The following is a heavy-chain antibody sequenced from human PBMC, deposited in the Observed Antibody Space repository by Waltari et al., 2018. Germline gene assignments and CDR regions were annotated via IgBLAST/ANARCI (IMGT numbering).Heavy chain of an antibody. CDR1: GFTFSSYS. J-gene: IGHJ4*02. D-gene: IGHD3-10*01. Sequence: EVQLVESGGGLVKPGGSLRLSCAASGFTFSSYSMNWVRQAPGKGLDWVSSISSSSSYIYYADSVKGRFTISRDNAKNSLYLQMNSLRAEDTAVYYCARVWLERFGEYYYFDYWGQGTLVTVSS. V-gene: IGHV3-21*01. CDR2: ISSSSSYI. CDR3: ARVWLERFGEYYYFDY.